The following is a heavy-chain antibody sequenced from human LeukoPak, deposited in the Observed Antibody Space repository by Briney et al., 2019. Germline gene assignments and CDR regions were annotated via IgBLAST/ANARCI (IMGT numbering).Heavy chain of an antibody. J-gene: IGHJ5*02. CDR2: IIPIFGTA. CDR3: ARKVPNDGSGYYYRGQFDP. V-gene: IGHV1-69*06. D-gene: IGHD3-22*01. Sequence: SVKVSCKASGGTFSSYAISWVRQAPGQGLEWMGGIIPIFGTANYAQKFQGRVTITADKSTSTAYMELSSLRSEDAAVYYCARKVPNDGSGYYYRGQFDPWGQGTLVTVSS. CDR1: GGTFSSYA.